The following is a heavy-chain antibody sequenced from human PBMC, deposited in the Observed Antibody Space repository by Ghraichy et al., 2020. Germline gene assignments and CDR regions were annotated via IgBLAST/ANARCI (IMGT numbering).Heavy chain of an antibody. J-gene: IGHJ4*02. D-gene: IGHD6-19*01. CDR1: GYTFTSYG. V-gene: IGHV1-18*04. CDR3: ARDPGRSSGWYPTPTFDY. Sequence: ASVKVSCKASGYTFTSYGISWVRQAPGQGLEWMGWISAYNGNTNYAQKLQGRVTMTTDTSTSTAYMELRSLRSDDTAVYYCARDPGRSSGWYPTPTFDYWGQGTLVTVSS. CDR2: ISAYNGNT.